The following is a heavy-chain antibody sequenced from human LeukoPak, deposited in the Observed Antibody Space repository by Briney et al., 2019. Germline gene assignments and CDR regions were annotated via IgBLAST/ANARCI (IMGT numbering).Heavy chain of an antibody. CDR3: AKKEGPYGDTFFDY. CDR2: ISGSGGST. Sequence: GGSLRLSCAASGFTFSTYAMSWVRQAPGKGLEWVSVISGSGGSTSYADSVKGRFTISRDNSKNTLYLQMSSLRAEDTAVYYCAKKEGPYGDTFFDYWGQGTLVTVSS. J-gene: IGHJ4*02. CDR1: GFTFSTYA. D-gene: IGHD4-17*01. V-gene: IGHV3-23*01.